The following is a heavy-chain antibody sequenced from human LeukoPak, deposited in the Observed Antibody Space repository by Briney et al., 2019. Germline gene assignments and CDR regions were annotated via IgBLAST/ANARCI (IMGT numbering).Heavy chain of an antibody. CDR2: INPNSGGT. CDR1: GYTFTIYG. J-gene: IGHJ3*02. Sequence: ASVKVSCKASGYTFTIYGISWVRQAPGQGLEWMGWINPNSGGTNYAQKFQSRVTMTRDTSISTAYMELSRLRSDDTAVYYCARDDLGGDAFDIWGQGTMVTVSS. V-gene: IGHV1-2*02. CDR3: ARDDLGGDAFDI.